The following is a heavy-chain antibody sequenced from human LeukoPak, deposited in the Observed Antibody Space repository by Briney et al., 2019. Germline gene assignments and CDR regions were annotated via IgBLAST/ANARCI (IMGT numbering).Heavy chain of an antibody. Sequence: GGSLRLSCAASGFTFSSYSMHWVRQAPGKGPEFVSVIGGGGVTTFYADSVKDRFTISRDNSKNTLYLEMGSLRAEDMAVYYCAREGGGSGLWYYDLWGPGTLVTVSS. CDR3: AREGGGSGLWYYDL. V-gene: IGHV3-64*02. D-gene: IGHD1-26*01. CDR1: GFTFSSYS. J-gene: IGHJ2*01. CDR2: IGGGGVTT.